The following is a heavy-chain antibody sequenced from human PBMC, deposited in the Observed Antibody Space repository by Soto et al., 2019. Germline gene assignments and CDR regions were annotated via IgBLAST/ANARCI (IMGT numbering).Heavy chain of an antibody. CDR1: GGSISSDF. CDR3: ARLVGNSWLDY. CDR2: ISISGNT. J-gene: IGHJ4*02. D-gene: IGHD6-13*01. Sequence: PSETLSLTCTVSGGSISSDFWSWIRQPPGKGLEWIGYISISGNTDYSPSLKSRMTINPDTSRNQFSLQLSSVTPEDTAVYYCARLVGNSWLDYWGQGTLVTVSS. V-gene: IGHV4-4*08.